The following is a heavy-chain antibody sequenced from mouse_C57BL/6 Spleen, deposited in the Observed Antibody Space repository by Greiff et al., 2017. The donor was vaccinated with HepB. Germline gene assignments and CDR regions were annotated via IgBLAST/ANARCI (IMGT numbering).Heavy chain of an antibody. D-gene: IGHD2-3*01. CDR2: ISYDGSN. V-gene: IGHV3-6*01. J-gene: IGHJ2*01. CDR3: ARSLPRLLFY. CDR1: GYSITSGYY. Sequence: DVQLQESGPGLVKPSQSLSLTCSVTGYSITSGYYWNWIRQFPGNKLEWMGYISYDGSNNYNPSLKNRISITRDTSKNQFFLKLNSVTTEDTATYYCARSLPRLLFYWGQGTTLTVSS.